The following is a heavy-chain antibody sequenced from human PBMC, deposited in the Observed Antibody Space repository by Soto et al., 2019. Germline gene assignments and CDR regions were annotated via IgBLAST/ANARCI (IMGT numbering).Heavy chain of an antibody. CDR3: VRQGIGNLHGLVDV. V-gene: IGHV4-59*08. CDR1: SGPTSSHN. Sequence: QVQLQQSGPGLVKPSETLSITCSVSSGPTSSHNWGWIRQTPGRGLEWIGYVYSTGGTSYNPSINSRVTISADTSTTHFSLTLTSVTAADTAVYYCVRQGIGNLHGLVDVGGQGTTVRVSS. CDR2: VYSTGGT. D-gene: IGHD1-1*01. J-gene: IGHJ6*02.